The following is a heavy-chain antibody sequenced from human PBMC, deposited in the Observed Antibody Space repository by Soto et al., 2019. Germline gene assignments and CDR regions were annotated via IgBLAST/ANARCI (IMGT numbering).Heavy chain of an antibody. CDR2: IYYSGST. Sequence: SETLSLTCTVSGGSVTSGSYSWNWIRQPPGKGLEWIGYIYYSGSTSYNPSLKSRVTISLDTSKNQFSLKLSSVTAADTAVYYCAAFMYYYDSSGLNWFDPWGQGTLVTVSS. D-gene: IGHD3-22*01. V-gene: IGHV4-61*01. CDR3: AAFMYYYDSSGLNWFDP. CDR1: GGSVTSGSYS. J-gene: IGHJ5*02.